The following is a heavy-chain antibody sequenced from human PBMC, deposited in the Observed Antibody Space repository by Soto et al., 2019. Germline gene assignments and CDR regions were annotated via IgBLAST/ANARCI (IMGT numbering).Heavy chain of an antibody. V-gene: IGHV3-23*01. Sequence: EVQLLESGGGLAQPGGSLRLSCAASGFTFSIYAMSWVRQAPGKGLEWVSAISFSGGSTYYADSVKGRFTISRDNSENTLYLQMNSLRAEDTAVYYCAKDGGGFLEPFDYWGLGTLVTVSS. J-gene: IGHJ4*02. CDR2: ISFSGGST. D-gene: IGHD3-3*01. CDR1: GFTFSIYA. CDR3: AKDGGGFLEPFDY.